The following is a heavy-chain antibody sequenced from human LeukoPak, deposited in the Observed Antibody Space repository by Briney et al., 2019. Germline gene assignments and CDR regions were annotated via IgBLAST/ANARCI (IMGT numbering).Heavy chain of an antibody. CDR1: GGSISSYY. Sequence: SETLSLTCTVSGGSISSYYWSWIRQPPGKGLEWIGSIYYSGSTYYNPSLKSRVTISVDTSRNQFSLKLSSVTAADTAVYYCARLRSGWYYFDYWGQGTLVTVSS. J-gene: IGHJ4*02. V-gene: IGHV4-59*05. CDR2: IYYSGST. CDR3: ARLRSGWYYFDY. D-gene: IGHD6-19*01.